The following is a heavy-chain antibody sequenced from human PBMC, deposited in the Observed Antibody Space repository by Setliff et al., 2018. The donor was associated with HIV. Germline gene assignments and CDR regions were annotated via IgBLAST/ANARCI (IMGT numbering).Heavy chain of an antibody. Sequence: SETLSLTCTVSGGSISSGYYYWSRIRQHPGKGLEWIGYIYYSGNPFYNPSLRSRVTISLDTSKNKFSLKLSSVTAADTAVYYCSRGFDYAQRPPLYYFDYWGQGTLVTVSS. CDR2: IYYSGNP. J-gene: IGHJ4*02. CDR3: SRGFDYAQRPPLYYFDY. CDR1: GGSISSGYYY. V-gene: IGHV4-31*03. D-gene: IGHD2-2*01.